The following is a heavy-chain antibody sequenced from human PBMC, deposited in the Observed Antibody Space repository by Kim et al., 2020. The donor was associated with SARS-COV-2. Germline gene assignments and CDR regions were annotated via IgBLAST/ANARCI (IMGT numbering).Heavy chain of an antibody. CDR3: ARMALVRGVNPGYLDY. D-gene: IGHD3-10*01. Sequence: SETLSLTCTVSGGSISSYYWSWIRQPPGKGLEWIGYIYYSGSTNYNPSLKSRVTISVDTSKNQFSLKLSSVTAADTAVYYCARMALVRGVNPGYLDYWGQGTLVTVSS. CDR2: IYYSGST. V-gene: IGHV4-59*01. CDR1: GGSISSYY. J-gene: IGHJ4*02.